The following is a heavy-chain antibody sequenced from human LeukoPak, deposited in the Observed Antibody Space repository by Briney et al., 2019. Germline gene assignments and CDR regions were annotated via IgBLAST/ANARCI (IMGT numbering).Heavy chain of an antibody. J-gene: IGHJ4*02. V-gene: IGHV6-1*01. CDR3: AKGRNWGESGFDD. CDR2: TYYRSKWYN. D-gene: IGHD7-27*01. CDR1: GDRVSSNSAA. Sequence: SQTLSLTCAISGDRVSSNSAAWNWIRQSPSRGLELVGRTYYRSKWYNDYALSVKSRITINPDTSKNQFSLQLNSVTPEDTAVYYCAKGRNWGESGFDDWGQGTLVTVSS.